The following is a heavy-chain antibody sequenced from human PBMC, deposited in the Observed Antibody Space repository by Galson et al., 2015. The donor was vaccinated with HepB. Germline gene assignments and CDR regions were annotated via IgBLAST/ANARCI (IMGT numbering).Heavy chain of an antibody. D-gene: IGHD1-7*01. Sequence: FTFSSYSMNWVRQAPGKGLEWVSSIRSRSSYIYYADSVKGRFTISRDNAKNSLYLQMNSLRAEDTAVYYCARDVTGTLHFDYWGQGTLVTVSS. V-gene: IGHV3-21*01. CDR3: ARDVTGTLHFDY. J-gene: IGHJ4*02. CDR1: FTFSSYS. CDR2: IRSRSSYI.